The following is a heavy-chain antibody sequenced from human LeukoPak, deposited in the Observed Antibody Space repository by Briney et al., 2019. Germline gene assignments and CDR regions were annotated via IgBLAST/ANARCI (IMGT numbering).Heavy chain of an antibody. V-gene: IGHV3-21*01. CDR2: ISSSSSYI. J-gene: IGHJ4*02. D-gene: IGHD2-2*01. CDR3: ATDTVVVPAVLDY. Sequence: GGSLRLSCAASGFTFSSYSMNWVRQAPGKGLEWVSSISSSSSYIYYADSVKGRFTISRDNAKNSLYLQMNSLRAEDTAVYYCATDTVVVPAVLDYWGQGTLVTVSS. CDR1: GFTFSSYS.